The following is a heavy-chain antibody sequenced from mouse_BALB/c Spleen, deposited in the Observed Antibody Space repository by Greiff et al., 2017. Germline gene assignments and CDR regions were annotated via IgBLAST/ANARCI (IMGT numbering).Heavy chain of an antibody. J-gene: IGHJ3*01. CDR2: ISYDGSN. CDR1: GYSITSGYY. D-gene: IGHD2-10*02. V-gene: IGHV3-6*02. Sequence: DVQLQESGPGLVKPSQSLSLTCSVTGYSITSGYYWNWIRQFPGTTLEWMGYISYDGSNNYNPSLKNRISITRDTSKNQFFLKLNSVTTEDTATYYCARGRKYGNYVAWFAYWGQGTLVTVSA. CDR3: ARGRKYGNYVAWFAY.